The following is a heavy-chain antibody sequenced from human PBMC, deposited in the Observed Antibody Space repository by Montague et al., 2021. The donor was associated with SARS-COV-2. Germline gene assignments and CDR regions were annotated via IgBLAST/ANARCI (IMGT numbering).Heavy chain of an antibody. CDR1: GDSIRESH. D-gene: IGHD1-20*01. J-gene: IGHJ6*02. CDR3: ASLTGSRVYYYHYGLDV. CDR2: IDNSGST. Sequence: SETLSLTCTVSGDSIRESHWSWIRQPPGKGLEWIGYIDNSGSTNYNPALESRVTLTVSASNNQFYLTLRSVTAADTAVYYCASLTGSRVYYYHYGLDVWGQGTPDTVPS. V-gene: IGHV4-4*09.